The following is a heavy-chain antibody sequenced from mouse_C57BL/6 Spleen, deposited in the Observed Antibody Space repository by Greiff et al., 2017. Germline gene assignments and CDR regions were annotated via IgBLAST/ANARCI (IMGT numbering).Heavy chain of an antibody. CDR3: ARQLDAMDY. V-gene: IGHV3-6*01. CDR1: GYSITSGYY. J-gene: IGHJ4*01. Sequence: EVQRVESGPGLVKPSQSLSLTCSVTGYSITSGYYWNWIRQFPGNKLEWMGYISYDGSNNYNPSLKNRISITRDTSKNQFFLKLNSVTTEDTATYYCARQLDAMDYWGQGTSVTVSS. D-gene: IGHD1-3*01. CDR2: ISYDGSN.